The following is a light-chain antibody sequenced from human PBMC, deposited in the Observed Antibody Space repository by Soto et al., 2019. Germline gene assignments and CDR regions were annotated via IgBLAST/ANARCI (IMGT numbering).Light chain of an antibody. V-gene: IGKV3D-15*01. CDR1: QNINFN. CDR3: QQYHNLPPLT. Sequence: ETLMTQSPATLSASPGERVTLSCRASQNINFNLAWYQQKPGQAPRVLIYGASSRGSGIPDRFSGSGSGTDFSLTISRLEHDDFAFYCWQQYHNLPPLTFGGVSRVEIK. J-gene: IGKJ4*01. CDR2: GAS.